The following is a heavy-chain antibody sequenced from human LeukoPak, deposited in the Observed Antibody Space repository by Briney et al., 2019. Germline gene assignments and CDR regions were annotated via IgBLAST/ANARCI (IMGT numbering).Heavy chain of an antibody. Sequence: GESLKISCKGSGYSFTSYWIGWVRQMPGKGLEWMGIIYPGDSDTRYSSSFQGQVTISADKPISTAYLQWSSLKASDTAMYYCATTYYYGSGSYDDAFDIWGQGTMVTVSS. CDR2: IYPGDSDT. J-gene: IGHJ3*02. CDR3: ATTYYYGSGSYDDAFDI. CDR1: GYSFTSYW. D-gene: IGHD3-10*01. V-gene: IGHV5-51*04.